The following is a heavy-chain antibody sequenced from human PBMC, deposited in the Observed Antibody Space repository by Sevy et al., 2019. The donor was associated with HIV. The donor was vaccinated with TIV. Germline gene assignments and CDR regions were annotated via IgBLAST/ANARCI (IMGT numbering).Heavy chain of an antibody. CDR3: ARAGEHIVVVTATYYFDY. V-gene: IGHV3-30*04. J-gene: IGHJ4*02. Sequence: GGSLRLSCAASGFTFSSYAMHWVRQAPGKGLEWVAVISYDGSYKYYADSVKGRFTISRDNSKNTLYLQMNSLRAEDTAVYYCARAGEHIVVVTATYYFDYWGQGTLVTVSS. CDR1: GFTFSSYA. CDR2: ISYDGSYK. D-gene: IGHD2-21*02.